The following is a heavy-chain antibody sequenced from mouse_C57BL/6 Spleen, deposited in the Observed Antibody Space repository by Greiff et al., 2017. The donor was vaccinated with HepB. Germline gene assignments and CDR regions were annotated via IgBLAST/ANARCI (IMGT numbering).Heavy chain of an antibody. D-gene: IGHD1-1*01. CDR3: EGGDYYGSSYDN. CDR2: IYPSDSET. Sequence: QVQLQQPGAELVRPGSSVKLSCKASGYTFTSYWMDWVKQRPGQGLEWIGNIYPSDSETHYNQKFKDKATLTVDKSSSTAYMQLSSLTSEDSAVFYGEGGDYYGSSYDNWGQGTTLTVSS. V-gene: IGHV1-61*01. CDR1: GYTFTSYW. J-gene: IGHJ2*01.